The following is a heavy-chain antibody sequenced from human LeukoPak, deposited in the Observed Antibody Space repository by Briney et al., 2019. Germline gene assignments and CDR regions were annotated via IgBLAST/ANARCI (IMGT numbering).Heavy chain of an antibody. V-gene: IGHV1-46*01. J-gene: IGHJ4*02. Sequence: ASVKVSCKASGYTFTSYGISWVRQAPGQGLEWMGIINPSGSTSYAQKFQGRVTMTRDTSTGTVYMELSSLRSEDTAVYYCARGGRFLEWSDYFDYWGQGTLVTVSS. D-gene: IGHD3-3*01. CDR3: ARGGRFLEWSDYFDY. CDR2: INPSGST. CDR1: GYTFTSYG.